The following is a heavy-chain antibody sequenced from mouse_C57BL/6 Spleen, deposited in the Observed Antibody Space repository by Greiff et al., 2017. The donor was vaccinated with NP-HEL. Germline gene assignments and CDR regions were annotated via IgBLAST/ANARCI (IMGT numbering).Heavy chain of an antibody. V-gene: IGHV5-16*01. D-gene: IGHD2-1*01. CDR3: ARGNYVNYFDY. CDR2: INYDGSST. J-gene: IGHJ2*01. Sequence: EVQLVESEGGLVQPGSSMKLSCTASGFTFSDYYMAWVRQVPEKGLEWVANINYDGSSTYYLDSLKSRFIISRDNAKNILYLQMSSLKSEDTATYYCARGNYVNYFDYWGQGTTLTVSS. CDR1: GFTFSDYY.